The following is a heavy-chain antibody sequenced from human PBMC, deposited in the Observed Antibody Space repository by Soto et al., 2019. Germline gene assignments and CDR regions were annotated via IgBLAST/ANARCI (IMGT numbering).Heavy chain of an antibody. V-gene: IGHV4-39*02. D-gene: IGHD3-22*01. J-gene: IGHJ4*02. CDR2: FFVGGNT. CDR3: ARDPSNSSGYKLYLDY. Sequence: SETLSLTCTVSGGSIGSTTYYWGWMRQPPGKGLEWIASFFVGGNTYYSPSLKSRVTISVDTSKNQFSLKLSSVTAADTAVYYCARDPSNSSGYKLYLDYWGQGALVTVSS. CDR1: GGSIGSTTYY.